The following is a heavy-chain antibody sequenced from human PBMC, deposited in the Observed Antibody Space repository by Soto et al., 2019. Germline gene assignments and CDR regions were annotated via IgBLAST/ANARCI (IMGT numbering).Heavy chain of an antibody. Sequence: GASVKVSCKASGGTFSSYAISWVRQAPGQGLEWMGGIIPIFGTANYAQKFQGRVTITADESTSTAYMELSSLRSEDTAVYYCARGRGIAAAGTYYYYGMDVWGQGTTVTVSS. CDR2: IIPIFGTA. D-gene: IGHD6-13*01. CDR1: GGTFSSYA. CDR3: ARGRGIAAAGTYYYYGMDV. J-gene: IGHJ6*02. V-gene: IGHV1-69*13.